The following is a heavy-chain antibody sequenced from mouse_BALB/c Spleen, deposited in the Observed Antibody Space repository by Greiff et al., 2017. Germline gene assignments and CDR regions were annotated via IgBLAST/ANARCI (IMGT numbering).Heavy chain of an antibody. CDR3: ARGLYYGNYGGAMDY. CDR2: ISSGSSTI. J-gene: IGHJ4*01. V-gene: IGHV5-17*02. Sequence: EVKLMESGGGLVQPGGSRKLSCAASGFTFSSFGMHWVRQAPEKGLEWVAYISSGSSTIYYADTVKGRFTISRDNPKNTLFLQMTSLRSEDTAMYYCARGLYYGNYGGAMDYWGQGTSVTVSS. CDR1: GFTFSSFG. D-gene: IGHD2-1*01.